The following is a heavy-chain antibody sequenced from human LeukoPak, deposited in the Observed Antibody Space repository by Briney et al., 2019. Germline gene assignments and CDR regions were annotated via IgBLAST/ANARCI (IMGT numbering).Heavy chain of an antibody. CDR1: GEPISSYY. V-gene: IGHV4-59*08. D-gene: IGHD6-13*01. CDR2: VYYNGNT. J-gene: IGHJ4*02. Sequence: SETLSLTCLVSGEPISSYYWSWIRQAPGRGPEYIGNVYYNGNTNYNPSLKSRVAISVDASKNQFSLKVDSVTAADTAVYYCARGGGYSSSWPFGYWGQGTLVTVSS. CDR3: ARGGGYSSSWPFGY.